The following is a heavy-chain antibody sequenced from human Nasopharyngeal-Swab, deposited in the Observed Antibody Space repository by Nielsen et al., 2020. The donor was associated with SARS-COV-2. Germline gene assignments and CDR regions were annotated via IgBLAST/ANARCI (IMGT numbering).Heavy chain of an antibody. CDR2: ISSSGSTI. J-gene: IGHJ6*03. CDR1: GFTLSDYY. D-gene: IGHD4-17*01. Sequence: GGSLRLSCAASGFTLSDYYMSWIRQAPGKGLEWVSYISSSGSTIYYADSVKGRFTISRDNAKNSLYLQMNSLRAEDTAVYYCARAGGDYYYYYYMDVWGKGTTVTVSS. CDR3: ARAGGDYYYYYYMDV. V-gene: IGHV3-11*04.